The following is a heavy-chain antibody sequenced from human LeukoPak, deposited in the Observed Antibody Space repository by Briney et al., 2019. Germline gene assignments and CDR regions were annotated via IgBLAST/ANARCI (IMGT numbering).Heavy chain of an antibody. CDR1: GGTFSSYA. V-gene: IGHV1-69*06. J-gene: IGHJ4*02. D-gene: IGHD3-10*01. CDR3: AREKEGLLTFDY. CDR2: IIPIFGTA. Sequence: SVKVSCKASGGTFSSYAISWVRQAPGQGLEWMGGIIPIFGTANYAQKFQGRVTITADKSTSTAYMELSSLRSEDSAVYYCAREKEGLLTFDYWGQGTLVTVSS.